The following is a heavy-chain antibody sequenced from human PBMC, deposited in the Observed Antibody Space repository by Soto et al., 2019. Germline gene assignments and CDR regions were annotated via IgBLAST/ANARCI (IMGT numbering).Heavy chain of an antibody. D-gene: IGHD6-13*01. CDR3: AGGYPIAAADIYYYHDGMDV. CDR1: GYTFTGYY. J-gene: IGHJ6*02. Sequence: QVQLVQSGAEVKKPGASVKVSCKASGYTFTGYYMHWVRQAPGQGLEWMGWINPNSGGTNYAQKFSGWVTMTRHSSISTAYMEMTRLRSDDTAVSYCAGGYPIAAADIYYYHDGMDVWGQGTTVTVSS. CDR2: INPNSGGT. V-gene: IGHV1-2*04.